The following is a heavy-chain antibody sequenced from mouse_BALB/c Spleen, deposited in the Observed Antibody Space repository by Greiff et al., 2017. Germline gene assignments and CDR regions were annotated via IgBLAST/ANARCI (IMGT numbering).Heavy chain of an antibody. Sequence: LQESGRGLVAPSQSLSITCAASGFSLTSYGVHWVRQPPGKGLEWLGVIWAGGSTNYNSAIMSRLSISKNNSKSQVFIIMNSLQTDDTAMYYCAREGSSFAYWGQGTLVTVSA. CDR2: IWAGGST. D-gene: IGHD1-1*01. J-gene: IGHJ3*01. V-gene: IGHV2-9*02. CDR3: AREGSSFAY. CDR1: GFSLTSYG.